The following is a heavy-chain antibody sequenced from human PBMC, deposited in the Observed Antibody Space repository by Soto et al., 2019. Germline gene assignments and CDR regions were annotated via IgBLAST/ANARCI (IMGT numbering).Heavy chain of an antibody. V-gene: IGHV4-4*02. J-gene: IGHJ4*02. D-gene: IGHD1-1*01. CDR3: ARAVALPGLFYFDF. CDR1: GGSISSTHS. CDR2: IYHSGST. Sequence: QVQLQESGPRLVRPSETLSLTCAVSGGSISSTHSWSWVRQPPGKGLEWIAEIYHSGSTNYNPSLKSRATISVDKSKNQFSLKLNSVTAADKAVYFCARAVALPGLFYFDFWGQGTLVTVSS.